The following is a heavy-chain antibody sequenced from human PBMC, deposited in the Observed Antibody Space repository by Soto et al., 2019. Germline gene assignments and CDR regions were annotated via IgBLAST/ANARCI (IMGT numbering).Heavy chain of an antibody. CDR3: AKEGRDIFVVPAAMPFGHDVFDI. CDR1: GFTFSSYA. J-gene: IGHJ3*02. Sequence: PGGSLRLSCAASGFTFSSYAMSWVRQAPGKGLEWVSAISGSGGSTYYADSVKGRFTISRDNSKNTLYLQMNSLRAEDTAVYYCAKEGRDIFVVPAAMPFGHDVFDIWGQGTMVTVSS. D-gene: IGHD2-2*01. V-gene: IGHV3-23*01. CDR2: ISGSGGST.